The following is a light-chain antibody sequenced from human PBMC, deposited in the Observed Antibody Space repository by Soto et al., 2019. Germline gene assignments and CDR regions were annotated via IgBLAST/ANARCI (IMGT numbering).Light chain of an antibody. CDR1: QSVSSSY. J-gene: IGKJ5*01. CDR3: QQRQYWPPIT. V-gene: IGKV3D-20*02. CDR2: GAS. Sequence: MRLTQSPGTLSLSPGERATLSCRSSQSVSSSYLAWYQEKPGQAPRLLIYGASSRATGIPDRFSGSGSGTDFTLTISSLEPEDFAIYYCQQRQYWPPITFGQGKLLEI.